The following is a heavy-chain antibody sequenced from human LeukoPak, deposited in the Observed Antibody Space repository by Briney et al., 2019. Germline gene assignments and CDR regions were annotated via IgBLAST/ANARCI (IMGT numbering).Heavy chain of an antibody. J-gene: IGHJ3*02. Sequence: SQTLSLTCAISGDSVSSNSAAWNWLRQSPSRGLEWLGRTYYRSKWYNDYAVSVKSRITINPDTSKNQFSLQLNSVTPEDTAVYYCASGLFRGFGAFDIWGQGTMVTVSS. CDR3: ASGLFRGFGAFDI. D-gene: IGHD5-12*01. V-gene: IGHV6-1*01. CDR1: GDSVSSNSAA. CDR2: TYYRSKWYN.